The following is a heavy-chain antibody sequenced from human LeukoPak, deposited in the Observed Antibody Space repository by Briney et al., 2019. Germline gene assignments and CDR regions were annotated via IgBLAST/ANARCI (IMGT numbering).Heavy chain of an antibody. D-gene: IGHD3-10*01. J-gene: IGHJ5*02. V-gene: IGHV1-18*01. CDR2: ISAYNGNT. CDR3: ARVYYYGSGSINWFDP. CDR1: GYTFTSYG. Sequence: ASVKVSCKASGYTFTSYGISWVRQAPGQGLEWMGWISAYNGNTNYAQKLQGRVTMTTDTSTSTAYMELRSLRSDDTAVYYCARVYYYGSGSINWFDPRGQGTLVTVSS.